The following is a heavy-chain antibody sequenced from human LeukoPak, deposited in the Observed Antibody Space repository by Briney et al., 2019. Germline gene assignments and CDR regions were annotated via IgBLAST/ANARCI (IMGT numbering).Heavy chain of an antibody. CDR3: AKAVAGFSNWFDS. CDR2: ISGSGAST. V-gene: IGHV3-23*01. CDR1: GFTSSSFA. Sequence: GGSLRLSCTAFGFTSSSFAMGWVRQAPGKGLDWVSTISGSGASTYYVDSVKGRFTISRDNSKNTLYLQMSSLTADDTAVYYCAKAVAGFSNWFDSWGQGTLLTVSS. D-gene: IGHD6-19*01. J-gene: IGHJ5*01.